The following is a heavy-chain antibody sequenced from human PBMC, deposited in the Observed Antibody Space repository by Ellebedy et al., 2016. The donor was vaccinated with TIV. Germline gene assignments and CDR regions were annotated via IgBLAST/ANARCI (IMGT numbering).Heavy chain of an antibody. V-gene: IGHV3-49*03. Sequence: PGGSLRLSCAASGFSFGDYAMGWLRQAPGKGLEWVGVVRGKAYGGTTEYAAFVKGRFINSRDDSESVAYLQMNSLRTADTALYYCSREGVHTAMGLDLWGQGTLVTVSS. CDR2: VRGKAYGGTT. CDR1: GFSFGDYA. D-gene: IGHD5-18*01. J-gene: IGHJ5*02. CDR3: SREGVHTAMGLDL.